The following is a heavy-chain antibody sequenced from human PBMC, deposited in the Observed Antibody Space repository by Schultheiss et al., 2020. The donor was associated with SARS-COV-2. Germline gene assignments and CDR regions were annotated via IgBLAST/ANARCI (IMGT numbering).Heavy chain of an antibody. CDR2: IIPILGIA. Sequence: SVKVSCKASGGTFSSYTISWVRQAPGQGLEWMGRIIPILGIANYAQKFQGRVTITADKSTSTAYMELSSLRSEDTAVYYCARVGVYSYGWSSFDYWGQGTLVTVSS. D-gene: IGHD5-18*01. CDR3: ARVGVYSYGWSSFDY. V-gene: IGHV1-69*02. CDR1: GGTFSSYT. J-gene: IGHJ4*02.